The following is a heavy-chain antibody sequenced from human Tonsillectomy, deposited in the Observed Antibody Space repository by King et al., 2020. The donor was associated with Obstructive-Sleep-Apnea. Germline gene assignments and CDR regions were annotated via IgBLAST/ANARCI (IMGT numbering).Heavy chain of an antibody. V-gene: IGHV3-33*01. CDR3: ARSTKVTDLFDY. CDR1: GVTFSSYG. CDR2: IWYDGSNK. J-gene: IGHJ4*02. D-gene: IGHD4-17*01. Sequence: VQLVESGGGVVQPGKSLRLSCAASGVTFSSYGMHWVRQAPGKGLGWVAVIWYDGSNKYYADSVKGRFTISRDNSKNTLYLQMNSLRDEDTAVYYCARSTKVTDLFDYWGQGILVTVSS.